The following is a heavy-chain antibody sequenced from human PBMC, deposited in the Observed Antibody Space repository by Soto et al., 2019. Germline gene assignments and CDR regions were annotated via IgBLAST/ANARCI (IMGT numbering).Heavy chain of an antibody. Sequence: GGSLRLSCAASGFTFSSYDMHWVRQATGKGLEWVSAIGTAGDTYYPGSVKGRFTISRENAKNSLYLQMNSLRAGDTAVYYCARAGYYDILTGYYPRYGMDVWGQGTTVTVSS. J-gene: IGHJ6*02. CDR2: IGTAGDT. CDR3: ARAGYYDILTGYYPRYGMDV. CDR1: GFTFSSYD. V-gene: IGHV3-13*01. D-gene: IGHD3-9*01.